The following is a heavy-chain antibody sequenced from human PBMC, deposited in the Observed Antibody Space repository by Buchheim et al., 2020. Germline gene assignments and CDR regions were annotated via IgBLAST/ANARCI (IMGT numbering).Heavy chain of an antibody. Sequence: QVRLQPSGPGLLKPSETLALTCSVSGGTTGAYHWSWIRQPTGKGLEWIACVHETGTTNYSPSVKSRATVSLDKSNNQFSLPLKSVVAADTAVYYCARQVGSAVDYYGMDVWGPGTT. CDR2: VHETGTT. J-gene: IGHJ6*02. D-gene: IGHD3-10*01. V-gene: IGHV4-59*01. CDR1: GGTTGAYH. CDR3: ARQVGSAVDYYGMDV.